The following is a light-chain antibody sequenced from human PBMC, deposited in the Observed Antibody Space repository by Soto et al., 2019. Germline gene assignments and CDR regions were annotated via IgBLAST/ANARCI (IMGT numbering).Light chain of an antibody. CDR2: SNS. CDR3: AAWDDRLNGPV. Sequence: QLVLTQPPSASGTPGQRVTISCSGSSSNIGSNTVNWYQQLPGAAPKLLIYSNSQRPSGVPDRFSGSKSGTSASLAISGLQSEDEADYYCAAWDDRLNGPVFGGGTKLTVL. CDR1: SSNIGSNT. J-gene: IGLJ3*02. V-gene: IGLV1-44*01.